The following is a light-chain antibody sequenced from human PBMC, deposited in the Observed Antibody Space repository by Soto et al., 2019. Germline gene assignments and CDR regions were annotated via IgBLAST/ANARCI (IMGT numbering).Light chain of an antibody. CDR1: SRDVGGYNY. J-gene: IGLJ1*01. Sequence: QSVLTQPRSVSGSPGQSVTISCTGTSRDVGGYNYVSWYQQHPGKAPKLMIYDVSKRPSVVPDRFSGSKSGNTASLTISGLQAEDEADYSCCSYAGSYTFVFGTGTKVTVL. V-gene: IGLV2-11*01. CDR3: CSYAGSYTFV. CDR2: DVS.